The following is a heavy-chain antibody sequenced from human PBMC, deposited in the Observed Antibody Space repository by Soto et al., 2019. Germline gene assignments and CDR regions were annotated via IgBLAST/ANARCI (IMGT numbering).Heavy chain of an antibody. D-gene: IGHD3-10*01. CDR1: GGSSSSNY. V-gene: IGHV4-4*07. J-gene: IGHJ6*02. Sequence: PSETLSLTCTVSGGSSSSNYWRWIRQSAGKGLEWIGRIYNGGNTQYNPSLKSRVTMSADTSKNQFSLRLNSVTAADTAVYYCARDGTDSYGLDVWGQVTTVTVSS. CDR2: IYNGGNT. CDR3: ARDGTDSYGLDV.